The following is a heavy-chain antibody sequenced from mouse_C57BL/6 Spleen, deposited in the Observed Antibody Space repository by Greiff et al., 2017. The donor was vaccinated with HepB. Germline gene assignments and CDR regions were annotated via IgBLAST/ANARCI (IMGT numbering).Heavy chain of an antibody. Sequence: EVKLMESGGGLVKPGGSLKLSCAASGFTFSSYAMSWVRQTPEKRLEWVATISDGGSYTYYPDNVKGRFTISRDNAKNNLYLQMSHLTSEDTATYYCAGGSSSYWYFDVWGTGTTVNVSS. D-gene: IGHD1-1*01. CDR2: ISDGGSYT. CDR3: AGGSSSYWYFDV. CDR1: GFTFSSYA. J-gene: IGHJ1*03. V-gene: IGHV5-4*03.